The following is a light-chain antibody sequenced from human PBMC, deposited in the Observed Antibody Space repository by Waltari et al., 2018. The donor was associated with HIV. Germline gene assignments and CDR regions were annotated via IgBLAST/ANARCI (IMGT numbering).Light chain of an antibody. Sequence: EIVMTQSPATLSVSPGERATLSCRARQSVSSNLAWYQQKPGQAPRLLIYGASTRATGIPARFSGSGSGTEFTLTIGSLQSEDFAFYYCQHYNNWPLTFGGGTKVGIK. CDR1: QSVSSN. J-gene: IGKJ4*01. V-gene: IGKV3-15*01. CDR3: QHYNNWPLT. CDR2: GAS.